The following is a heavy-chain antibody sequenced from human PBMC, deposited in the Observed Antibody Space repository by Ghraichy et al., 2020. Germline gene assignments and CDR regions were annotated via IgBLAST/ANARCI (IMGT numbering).Heavy chain of an antibody. CDR1: GGSITNNNW. Sequence: TLSLTCAVFGGSITNNNWWIWVRQTPGKGLEWIGEIYQHGGTNYNPSLNNRVTISLDRSKNEFSLKLRSVTAADTAVYYCARLMMVAPLYAFDIWGQGTMVTVSS. V-gene: IGHV4-4*02. CDR3: ARLMMVAPLYAFDI. CDR2: IYQHGGT. D-gene: IGHD3-22*01. J-gene: IGHJ3*02.